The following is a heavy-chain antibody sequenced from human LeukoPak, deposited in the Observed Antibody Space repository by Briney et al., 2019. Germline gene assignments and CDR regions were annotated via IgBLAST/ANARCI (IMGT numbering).Heavy chain of an antibody. Sequence: SETLSLTCTVSGDSISSGGYSWNWIRQPAGKGLEWIGRISSSGSTNYNPSLKSRVTISVDTSKNQFSLKLSSVTAADTAVYFCARGPYSYDSSGAFDIWGQGTMVTVSS. CDR1: GDSISSGGYS. CDR2: ISSSGST. J-gene: IGHJ3*02. CDR3: ARGPYSYDSSGAFDI. D-gene: IGHD3-22*01. V-gene: IGHV4-61*02.